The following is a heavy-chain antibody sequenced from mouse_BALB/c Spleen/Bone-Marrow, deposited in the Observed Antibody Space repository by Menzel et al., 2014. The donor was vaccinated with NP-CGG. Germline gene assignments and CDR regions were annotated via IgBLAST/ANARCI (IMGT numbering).Heavy chain of an antibody. CDR3: ASYDYGYYFDY. J-gene: IGHJ2*01. CDR1: GFNIKDTY. Sequence: EVQLQESGAELVKPGASVKLSCTTSGFNIKDTYMHWVKLRPEQGLEWIGRIVPANGNTKYAPKFQGKATITADTSSYTAYLQLSSLTSEDTAVYFCASYDYGYYFDYWGQGTTLTVSS. CDR2: IVPANGNT. V-gene: IGHV14-3*02. D-gene: IGHD2-4*01.